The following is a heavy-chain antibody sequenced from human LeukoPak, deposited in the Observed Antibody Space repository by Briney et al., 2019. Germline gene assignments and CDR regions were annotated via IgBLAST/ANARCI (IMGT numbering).Heavy chain of an antibody. CDR1: GFTFGSYW. Sequence: GGSLRLSCAASGFTFGSYWMHWVRQAPGKGLVWVSRVDNDGSTTTYADSVKGRFTISRDNAKNTLYLQMNSLRAEDTAVYYCARSRDGYSQWGQGTLVTVSS. J-gene: IGHJ4*02. V-gene: IGHV3-74*01. CDR3: ARSRDGYSQ. CDR2: VDNDGSTT. D-gene: IGHD5-24*01.